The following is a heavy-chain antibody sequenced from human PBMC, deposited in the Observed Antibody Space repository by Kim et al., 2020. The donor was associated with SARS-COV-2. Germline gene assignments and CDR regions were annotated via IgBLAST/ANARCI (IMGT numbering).Heavy chain of an antibody. V-gene: IGHV3-23*01. Sequence: GSGGSTYYADSVKGRLTMSRDNSKDTLYLQMNSLRAEDTAVYYCAKGVQPWGQGTLVTVSS. J-gene: IGHJ1*01. CDR3: AKGVQP. CDR2: GSGGST.